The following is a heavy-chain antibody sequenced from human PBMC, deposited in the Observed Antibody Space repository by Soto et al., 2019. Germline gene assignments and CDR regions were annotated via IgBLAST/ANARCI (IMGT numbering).Heavy chain of an antibody. CDR3: AFTNYDILTGDNWFGP. CDR1: GGSFSSYA. J-gene: IGHJ5*02. D-gene: IGHD3-9*01. V-gene: IGHV1-69*13. CDR2: NIPTFGTA. Sequence: GASVKVSCKVSGGSFSSYAISWVRQAPGQGLEWMGGNIPTFGTANYAQKFQGRVTITADESTSTAYMELSSLRSEDTAVYYCAFTNYDILTGDNWFGPWGQGTLVTVLL.